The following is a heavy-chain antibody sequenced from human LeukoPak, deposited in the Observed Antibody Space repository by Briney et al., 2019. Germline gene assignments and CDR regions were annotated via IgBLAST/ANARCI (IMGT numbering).Heavy chain of an antibody. J-gene: IGHJ3*02. CDR1: GFTFSSYT. CDR3: AREATYYYDSSGSTHLLGDAFDI. V-gene: IGHV3-23*01. CDR2: ISGSGGST. D-gene: IGHD3-22*01. Sequence: GGSLRLSCAASGFTFSSYTMNWVRQAPGKGLEWVSAISGSGGSTYYADSVKGRFTISRDNSKNTLYLQMNSLRAEDTAVYYCAREATYYYDSSGSTHLLGDAFDIWGQGTMVTVSS.